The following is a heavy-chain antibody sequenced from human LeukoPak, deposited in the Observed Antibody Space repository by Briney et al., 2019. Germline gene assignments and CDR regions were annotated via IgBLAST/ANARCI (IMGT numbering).Heavy chain of an antibody. V-gene: IGHV3-64*01. D-gene: IGHD4-11*01. J-gene: IGHJ6*03. CDR2: VSSNGGST. Sequence: GGSLRLSCAASGFSFSKYAFHWVRQAPGKGLEYVSIVSSNGGSTYYASSVKGRFTISRDNAKNPLYLQMNSLRAEDTAVYYCARATVTTAHYYYYYMDVWGKGTTVTVSS. CDR1: GFSFSKYA. CDR3: ARATVTTAHYYYYYMDV.